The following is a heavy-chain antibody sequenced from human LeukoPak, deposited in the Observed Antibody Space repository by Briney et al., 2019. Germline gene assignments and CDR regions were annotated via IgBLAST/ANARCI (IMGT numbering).Heavy chain of an antibody. Sequence: VASVKVSCKASGYTFTAYYLHWVRQAPGQGLEWMGWIHPNSGGTNYAQNFQGRVSMTTDTSISTVYMELSRLRSDDTAVYYCARDQARYDYIWGSYRLDAFDIWGQGTMVTVSS. D-gene: IGHD3-16*02. CDR2: IHPNSGGT. J-gene: IGHJ3*02. CDR3: ARDQARYDYIWGSYRLDAFDI. CDR1: GYTFTAYY. V-gene: IGHV1-2*02.